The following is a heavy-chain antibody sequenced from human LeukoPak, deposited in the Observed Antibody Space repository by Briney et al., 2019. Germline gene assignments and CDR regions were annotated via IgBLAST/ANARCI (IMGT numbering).Heavy chain of an antibody. V-gene: IGHV3-7*03. CDR1: GFTFNNYW. D-gene: IGHD1-14*01. J-gene: IGHJ4*02. CDR3: TRSPDGFDY. Sequence: QSGGSLRLSCAASGFTFNNYWMSWVRQAPGEGLEWVANIKPDENEKFYVDSVKGRFTISRDNAKNSLYLQMNSLRAEDTALYYCTRSPDGFDYWGQGTLVTVSS. CDR2: IKPDENEK.